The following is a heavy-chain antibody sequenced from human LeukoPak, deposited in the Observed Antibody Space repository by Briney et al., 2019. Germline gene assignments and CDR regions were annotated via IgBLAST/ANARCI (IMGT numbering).Heavy chain of an antibody. CDR2: IIPILGIA. D-gene: IGHD2-2*01. J-gene: IGHJ5*02. CDR1: GGTFSSYT. Sequence: SVKVSCKASGGTFSSYTISWVRQAPGQGLEWMGRIIPILGIANYAQKFQGRVTITADKSTSTAYMELSSLRSEDTAVYYCARGLSSSTSSYLSWFDPWGQGTLVTVSS. CDR3: ARGLSSSTSSYLSWFDP. V-gene: IGHV1-69*02.